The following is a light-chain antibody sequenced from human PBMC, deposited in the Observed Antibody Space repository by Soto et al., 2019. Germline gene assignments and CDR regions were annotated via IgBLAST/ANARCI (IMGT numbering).Light chain of an antibody. J-gene: IGKJ5*01. CDR2: DAS. Sequence: DIQMTQSPSSLSASVGDRVTITCQASQAINNYLNWYQQKPGKAPKLLIYDASNLETGVPSRFSGSGSGTHFTFTISSLQPEDIAIYYCQQYDNHLPITFGRGTRLEIK. V-gene: IGKV1-33*01. CDR3: QQYDNHLPIT. CDR1: QAINNY.